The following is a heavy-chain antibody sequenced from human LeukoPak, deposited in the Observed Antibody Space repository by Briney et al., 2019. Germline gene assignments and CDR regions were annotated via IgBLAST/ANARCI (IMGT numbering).Heavy chain of an antibody. CDR2: ISISTTSI. J-gene: IGHJ3*02. V-gene: IGHV3-21*01. CDR3: AREKGTMIRAMAFEM. CDR1: GFTFSSYT. D-gene: IGHD3-10*01. Sequence: GGSLRLSCAASGFTFSSYTMNWVRQAPGMGLELVSSISISTTSIYYADSVKGRFTISRDNTKNSLYLQINSLRAEDTAVYYCAREKGTMIRAMAFEMWGQGTMVTVSS.